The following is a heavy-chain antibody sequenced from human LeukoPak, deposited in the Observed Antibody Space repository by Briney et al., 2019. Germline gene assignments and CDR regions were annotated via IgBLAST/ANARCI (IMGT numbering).Heavy chain of an antibody. D-gene: IGHD6-19*01. J-gene: IGHJ6*03. CDR3: ARRRVAGNYYYYYMDV. CDR1: GASISSYY. CDR2: IYYSGST. V-gene: IGHV4-59*01. Sequence: SETLSLTCSVSGASISSYYWSWIRQPPGKGLEWIGYIYYSGSTNYNPSLKSRVTISVDTSKNQFSLKLSSVTAADTAVYYCARRRVAGNYYYYYMDVWGKGTTVTVSS.